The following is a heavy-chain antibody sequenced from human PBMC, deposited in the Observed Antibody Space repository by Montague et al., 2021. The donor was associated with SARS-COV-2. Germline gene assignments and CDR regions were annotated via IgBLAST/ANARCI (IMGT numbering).Heavy chain of an antibody. CDR3: ARHHPVGGVRP. CDR1: GGPISRSE. CDR2: LDYSGST. D-gene: IGHD2-8*02. V-gene: IGHV4-59*08. J-gene: IGHJ5*02. Sequence: SETLSLTCAVAGGPISRSEGHRIGLHSGQGLEWSVLLDYSGSTNYNPSLKSRVTISVDTSKNQFSLKLSSVTAADTAVYYCARHHPVGGVRPWGQGTLVTVSS.